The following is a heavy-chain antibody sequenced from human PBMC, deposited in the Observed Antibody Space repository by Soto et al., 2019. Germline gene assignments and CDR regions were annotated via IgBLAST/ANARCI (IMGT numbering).Heavy chain of an antibody. CDR3: ARDRGSYALDY. V-gene: IGHV1-18*01. J-gene: IGHJ4*02. CDR1: GYTCTSYS. CDR2: ISANNGST. D-gene: IGHD1-26*01. Sequence: QVQLVQSGAEVKKPGASVKVSCKAFGYTCTSYSISWVRQAPGQGLEWMGWISANNGSTKYAQKLEGRVTMTTDTATSTAYMELRSLRSDDTAVYYCARDRGSYALDYWCQGTLGTVSS.